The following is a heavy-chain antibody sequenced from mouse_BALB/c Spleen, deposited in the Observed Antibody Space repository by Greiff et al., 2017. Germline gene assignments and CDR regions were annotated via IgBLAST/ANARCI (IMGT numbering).Heavy chain of an antibody. D-gene: IGHD3-1*01. Sequence: VQLQESGAELVRPGSSVKISCKASGYAFSSYWMNWVKQRPGQGLEWIGQIYPGDGDTNYNGKFKGKATLTADKSSSTAYMQLSSLTSEDSAVYFCARSGDGGAYWGQGTLVTVSA. V-gene: IGHV1-80*01. CDR1: GYAFSSYW. CDR3: ARSGDGGAY. CDR2: IYPGDGDT. J-gene: IGHJ3*01.